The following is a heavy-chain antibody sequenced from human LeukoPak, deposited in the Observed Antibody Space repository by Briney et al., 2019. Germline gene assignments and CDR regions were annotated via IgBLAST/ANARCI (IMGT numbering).Heavy chain of an antibody. J-gene: IGHJ4*02. CDR1: EFSFSSYA. V-gene: IGHV3-23*01. Sequence: PGGSLRLSCAASEFSFSSYAMSWVRQAPGKGLEWVSSISGNGGNTYYADSVKGRFTTSRDNSKNTLYLQMNSLRVEDTAVYYCARIGLPSTRDYWGQGALVTVSS. CDR2: ISGNGGNT. CDR3: ARIGLPSTRDY. D-gene: IGHD5-12*01.